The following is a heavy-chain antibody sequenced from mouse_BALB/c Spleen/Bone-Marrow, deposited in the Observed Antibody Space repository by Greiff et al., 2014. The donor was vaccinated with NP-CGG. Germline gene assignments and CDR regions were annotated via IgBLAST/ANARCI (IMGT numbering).Heavy chain of an antibody. D-gene: IGHD2-2*01. J-gene: IGHJ3*01. CDR2: INPSNGRA. CDR1: GYTFTSYW. Sequence: QVQLQQPGAELVKPGASVKLSCKASGYTFTSYWMHWVKQRPGQGLEWIGEINPSNGRADYNEKFRSKATLTVDRSSSTAYMQLSSLTSEDSAVYYCARACGYDGFAYWGQGTLVTVSA. V-gene: IGHV1S81*02. CDR3: ARACGYDGFAY.